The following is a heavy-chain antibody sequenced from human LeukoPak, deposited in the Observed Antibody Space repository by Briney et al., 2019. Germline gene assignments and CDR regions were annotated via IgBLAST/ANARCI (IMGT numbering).Heavy chain of an antibody. D-gene: IGHD6-13*01. J-gene: IGHJ4*02. CDR1: GFTFSSYS. Sequence: GGSLRLSCAASGFTFSSYSMNWVRQAPGKGLEWVSSISSSSRYIYYADSVKGRFTISRDNAKNSLYLQMNSLRAEDTAVYYCARVSHSSWYFDYWGQGTLVTVSS. CDR2: ISSSSRYI. CDR3: ARVSHSSWYFDY. V-gene: IGHV3-21*01.